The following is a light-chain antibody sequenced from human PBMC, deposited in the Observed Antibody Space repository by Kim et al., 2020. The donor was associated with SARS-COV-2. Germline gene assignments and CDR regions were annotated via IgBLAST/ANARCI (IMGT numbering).Light chain of an antibody. CDR1: KLGDRY. CDR3: LAWDSTTVI. CDR2: KDN. Sequence: SYELTQPPSVSVSPGQTASITCSGDKLGDRYASWYQQKPGQSPIIILYKDNKRPSGIPERFSGSNSGNTATLTISGAQTMEEADYYCLAWDSTTVIFGGGTKLTVL. V-gene: IGLV3-1*01. J-gene: IGLJ2*01.